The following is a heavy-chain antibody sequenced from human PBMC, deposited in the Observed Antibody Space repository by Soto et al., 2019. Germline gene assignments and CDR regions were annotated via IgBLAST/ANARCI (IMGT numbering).Heavy chain of an antibody. CDR2: ITASRGTT. V-gene: IGHV3-23*01. CDR1: GFTFSTYS. J-gene: IGHJ3*02. D-gene: IGHD1-7*01. Sequence: EVKLLESGGGLVQPGGSLRLSCVVSGFTFSTYSMSWVRQAPGKGLQWVAHITASRGTTYYVDSVKGRFTTSRDTSRNTLYLQMDSLRAEDTALYYCAKCMQAYWNYDAHHMWGQGTMVTVSS. CDR3: AKCMQAYWNYDAHHM.